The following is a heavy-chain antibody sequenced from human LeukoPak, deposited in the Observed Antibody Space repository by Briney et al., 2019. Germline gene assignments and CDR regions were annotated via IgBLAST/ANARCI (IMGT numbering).Heavy chain of an antibody. J-gene: IGHJ4*02. CDR3: ARPSFTQGSYFDY. CDR2: ISSSGSTI. V-gene: IGHV3-11*04. CDR1: GFTFSDYY. Sequence: PGGSLRLSCAPSGFTFSDYYMTWIRQAPGKGLEWVSYISSSGSTIYYADSVKGRFTISRDNAKNSLYLQMNSLSAEDTAVYYCARPSFTQGSYFDYWGQGTLVTVSS. D-gene: IGHD2-15*01.